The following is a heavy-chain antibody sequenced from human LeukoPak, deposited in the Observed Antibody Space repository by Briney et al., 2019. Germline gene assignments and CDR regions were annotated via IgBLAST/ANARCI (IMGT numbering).Heavy chain of an antibody. CDR3: ARPAAGTLGDY. CDR1: GGSISSSRYY. J-gene: IGHJ4*02. V-gene: IGHV4-39*01. CDR2: IYYSGST. Sequence: SETLSLTCTVPGGSISSSRYYWGWIRQPPGKGLEWIGSIYYSGSTYYNPSLKSRVTISVDTSKNQFSLKLSSVTAADTAVYYCARPAAGTLGDYWGQGTLVTVSS. D-gene: IGHD6-13*01.